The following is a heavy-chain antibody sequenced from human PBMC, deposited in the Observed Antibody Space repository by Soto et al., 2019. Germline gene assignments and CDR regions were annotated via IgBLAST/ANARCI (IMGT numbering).Heavy chain of an antibody. V-gene: IGHV3-9*01. CDR3: IRGSDALRYFDWFSSYFEY. CDR1: GFTFDDYD. CDR2: SCWNSDRK. Sequence: EVQVVESGGGLVQPGRSLRLSCAASGFTFDDYDMHWVRQAPGKGLEGVAGSCWNSDRKAYADSVKGRFLISRDNDKNSLYLQMNSLRPEDTALYYCIRGSDALRYFDWFSSYFEYWGQGALVTVSS. J-gene: IGHJ4*02. D-gene: IGHD3-9*01.